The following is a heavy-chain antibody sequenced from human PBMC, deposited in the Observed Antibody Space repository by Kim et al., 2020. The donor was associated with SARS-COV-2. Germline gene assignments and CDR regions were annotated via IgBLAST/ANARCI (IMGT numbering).Heavy chain of an antibody. V-gene: IGHV4-59*01. Sequence: NPSLKSRVTISVDTSKSQFSLKLSSVTAADTTVYYCARAVTVQWLLYFDYWGQGTLVTVSS. D-gene: IGHD6-19*01. CDR3: ARAVTVQWLLYFDY. J-gene: IGHJ4*02.